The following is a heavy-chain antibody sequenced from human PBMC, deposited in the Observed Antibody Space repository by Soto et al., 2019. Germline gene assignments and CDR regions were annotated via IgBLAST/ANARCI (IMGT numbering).Heavy chain of an antibody. CDR3: ARDLEDSVYWYFDL. V-gene: IGHV1-46*03. CDR1: GYTFTSYY. D-gene: IGHD6-6*01. Sequence: ASVKVSCKASGYTFTSYYMHWVRQAPGQGLEWMGIINPNGGTTSYAQKFQGRVTMTRDTSTSTVYMELSSLRSEVTVVYYCARDLEDSVYWYFDLWGRGTLVTVSS. J-gene: IGHJ2*01. CDR2: INPNGGTT.